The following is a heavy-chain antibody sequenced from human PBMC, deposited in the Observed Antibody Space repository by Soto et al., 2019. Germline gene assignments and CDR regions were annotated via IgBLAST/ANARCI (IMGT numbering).Heavy chain of an antibody. V-gene: IGHV3-23*01. D-gene: IGHD4-17*01. J-gene: IGHJ4*02. CDR1: GFTFSSYA. Sequence: GGSLRLSCAASGFTFSSYAMSWVRQAPGKGLEWVSAISGSGGSTYYADSVKGRFTISRDNSKNTLYLQMNSLRAEDTAVYYCAKVRVGDYLPSRPYYFDYWGQGTLVTVSS. CDR3: AKVRVGDYLPSRPYYFDY. CDR2: ISGSGGST.